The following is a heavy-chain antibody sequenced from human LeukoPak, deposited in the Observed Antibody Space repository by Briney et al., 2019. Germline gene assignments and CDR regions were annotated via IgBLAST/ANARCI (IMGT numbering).Heavy chain of an antibody. V-gene: IGHV3-74*01. J-gene: IGHJ3*02. CDR3: VRQALDAFDM. Sequence: GGSLRLSCAASGFTFNTYWMHWARQAPGKGLVWVSRINSDGSSTNYADSVKGRFTISRDNAKNTVYLQMNSLRADDTAVYYCVRQALDAFDMWGQGTMVTVSS. CDR1: GFTFNTYW. CDR2: INSDGSST.